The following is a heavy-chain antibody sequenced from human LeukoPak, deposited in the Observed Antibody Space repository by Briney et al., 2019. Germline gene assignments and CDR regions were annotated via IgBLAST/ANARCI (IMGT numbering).Heavy chain of an antibody. CDR3: ARHGYSSSGTSRPSGYYYYMDV. CDR2: FYYSGGT. V-gene: IGHV4-39*01. D-gene: IGHD3-10*01. CDR1: GGSITRSSYY. Sequence: KPSETLSLICTVSGGSITRSSYYWGWIRQPPGKGLEWIGSFYYSGGTYYNPSLKSRVTISVDTSKNQSSLKLSSVTAADTAVYYCARHGYSSSGTSRPSGYYYYMDVWGKGTTVTVSS. J-gene: IGHJ6*03.